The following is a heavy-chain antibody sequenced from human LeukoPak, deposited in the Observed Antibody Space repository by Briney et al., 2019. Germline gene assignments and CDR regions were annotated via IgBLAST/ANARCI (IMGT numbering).Heavy chain of an antibody. CDR3: ARTGLGSSSMDV. J-gene: IGHJ6*04. CDR1: GFTVSSYW. V-gene: IGHV3-7*01. CDR2: IKHDGSET. Sequence: SGGSLRLSCAASGFTVSSYWMSWVRQAPGKGLEWVANIKHDGSETYYVDSVKGRFTISRDNAKNSLYLQMNSLRAEDTAVYYCARTGLGSSSMDVWGKGTTVTVSS. D-gene: IGHD6-6*01.